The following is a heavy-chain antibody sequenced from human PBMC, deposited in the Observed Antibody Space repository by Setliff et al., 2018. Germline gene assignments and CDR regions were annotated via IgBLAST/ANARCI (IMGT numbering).Heavy chain of an antibody. J-gene: IGHJ4*02. V-gene: IGHV3-7*01. CDR3: FGAGTCSY. Sequence: GGSLRLSCGASGFTYNNDWVSWVRQAPGKGLEWLASINPDASEKYYVDSVKGRFTISRDNAKNSLSLQMNSLRTEGTAVYYCFGAGTCSYWGQGTLVTVSS. CDR2: INPDASEK. D-gene: IGHD1-26*01. CDR1: GFTYNNDW.